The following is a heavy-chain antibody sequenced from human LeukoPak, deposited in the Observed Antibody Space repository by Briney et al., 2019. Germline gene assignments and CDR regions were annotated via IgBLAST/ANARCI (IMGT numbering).Heavy chain of an antibody. J-gene: IGHJ6*03. CDR3: ARGSNYVSDYYFDV. CDR1: GVSLRGYY. CDR2: VNHEGDS. V-gene: IGHV4-34*01. D-gene: IGHD4-11*01. Sequence: SETLSLTCAVYGVSLRGYYWSWIRQSPEKGLEWIGEVNHEGDSIYSPSLKSRLTLSVDMSKNQFSLNLRSVTAADTAVYFCARGSNYVSDYYFDVWGKGTAVIVSS.